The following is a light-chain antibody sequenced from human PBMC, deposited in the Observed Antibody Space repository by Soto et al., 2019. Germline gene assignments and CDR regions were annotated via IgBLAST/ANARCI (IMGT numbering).Light chain of an antibody. CDR3: QHYNSYSEA. CDR2: KAS. V-gene: IGKV1-5*03. Sequence: DIPMTQSPSTLSGSVGDRVTITCRASQTLSSWLAWYQQKPGKAPKLLIYKASTLKIGVPSRFSGSGSGTEFTLTISSLQPDDFATYYCQHYNSYSEAFGQGTKVELK. J-gene: IGKJ1*01. CDR1: QTLSSW.